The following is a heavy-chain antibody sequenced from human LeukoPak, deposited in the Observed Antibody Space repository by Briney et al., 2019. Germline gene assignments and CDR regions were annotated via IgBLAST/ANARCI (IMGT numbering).Heavy chain of an antibody. CDR1: GFSFSSYG. CDR2: ISSSSLYI. D-gene: IGHD1-26*01. CDR3: ASEHSGNYYRPFDY. V-gene: IGHV3-21*01. J-gene: IGHJ4*02. Sequence: GGSLRLSCAGSGFSFSSYGMHWVRQAPGKGLEWVSSISSSSLYIYYADSVKGRFTISRDNAKNSLYLQMNSLRAEDTAVYYCASEHSGNYYRPFDYWGQGTLVTVSS.